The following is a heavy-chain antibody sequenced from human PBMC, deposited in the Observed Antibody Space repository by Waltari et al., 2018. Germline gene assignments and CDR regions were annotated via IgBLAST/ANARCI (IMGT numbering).Heavy chain of an antibody. V-gene: IGHV4-31*03. Sequence: QVQLQESGPGLVKPSQTLSLTCTFSGGSISSGGSYWSWIRQHPGKGLEWIGYIYYSGSTYYNPSLKSRVTISVDTSKNQFSLKLSSVTAADTAVYYCARDEALDYYYMDVWGKGTTVTVSS. CDR2: IYYSGST. J-gene: IGHJ6*03. CDR3: ARDEALDYYYMDV. CDR1: GGSISSGGSY.